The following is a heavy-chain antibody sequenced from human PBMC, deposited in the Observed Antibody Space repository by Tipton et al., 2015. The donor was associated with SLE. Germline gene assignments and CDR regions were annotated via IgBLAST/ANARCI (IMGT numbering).Heavy chain of an antibody. J-gene: IGHJ4*02. D-gene: IGHD5-24*01. V-gene: IGHV4-34*01. CDR2: INHSGST. Sequence: TLSLTCAVSGYSISSGYYWSWIRQPPGKGLEWIGEINHSGSTNYNPSLKSRVTISVDTSKNQLSLKLSSVTAADTAVYYCARLPRRDGYNRQMDYWGQGTLVTVSS. CDR3: ARLPRRDGYNRQMDY. CDR1: GYSISSGYY.